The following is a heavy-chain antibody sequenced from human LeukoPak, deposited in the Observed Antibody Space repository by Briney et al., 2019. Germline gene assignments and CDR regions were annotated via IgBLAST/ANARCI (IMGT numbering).Heavy chain of an antibody. CDR3: ARVNAGPDH. V-gene: IGHV1-2*02. Sequence: ASVKVSCKASGYTFIHYYIHWMRQAPGQGLEWMGWMNPNNGDTKYAQKFQGRVTMTRDTPISTAYMELSRLTSDDTAVYYCARVNAGPDHWGQGTLVTVSS. J-gene: IGHJ4*02. CDR2: MNPNNGDT. CDR1: GYTFIHYY. D-gene: IGHD2-2*01.